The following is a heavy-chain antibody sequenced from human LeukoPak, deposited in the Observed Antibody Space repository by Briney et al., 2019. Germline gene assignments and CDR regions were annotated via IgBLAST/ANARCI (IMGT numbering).Heavy chain of an antibody. J-gene: IGHJ4*02. CDR3: AREVMDNLRFDY. V-gene: IGHV1-46*01. D-gene: IGHD1-14*01. CDR2: INPSGGDT. CDR1: GYTFTSYY. Sequence: ASVKVSCKASGYTFTSYYMHWVRQAPGQGLEWMGIINPSGGDTSYAQKFQGRLTMTRDTSTNTVYMELTSLRSEDTAVYYCAREVMDNLRFDYWGQGTLVTISS.